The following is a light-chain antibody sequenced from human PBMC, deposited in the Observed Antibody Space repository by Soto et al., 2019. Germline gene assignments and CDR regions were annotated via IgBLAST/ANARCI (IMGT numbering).Light chain of an antibody. CDR1: QNISNY. CDR2: DVS. CDR3: QQLSNSSRT. V-gene: IGKV3-11*01. J-gene: IGKJ1*01. Sequence: IVLTQSPATLSLSPGKRATLSCRASQNISNYLFWYQQKPGQAPRLLIYDVSNRATCIPARFSGSGSGTDFPLTLSRLEPEDFAVYYCQQLSNSSRTFGQGTKVEIK.